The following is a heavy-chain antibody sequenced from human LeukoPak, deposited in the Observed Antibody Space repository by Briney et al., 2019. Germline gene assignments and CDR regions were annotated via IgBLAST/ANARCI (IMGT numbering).Heavy chain of an antibody. D-gene: IGHD3-9*01. CDR2: IIPIFGTA. Sequence: SVKVSCKASGGTFSSSSINWVRQAPGQGLEWMGGIIPIFGTANYAQKFQGRVTITADESTSTAYMELSSLRSEDTAVYYCAASLYDILTGYYLYFDYWGQGTLVTVSS. CDR3: AASLYDILTGYYLYFDY. V-gene: IGHV1-69*13. J-gene: IGHJ4*02. CDR1: GGTFSSSS.